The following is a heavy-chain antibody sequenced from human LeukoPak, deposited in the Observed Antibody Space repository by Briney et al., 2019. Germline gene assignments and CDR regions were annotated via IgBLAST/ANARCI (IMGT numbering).Heavy chain of an antibody. CDR2: INPNSGGT. CDR3: ARKLPYYYDSSGYYGY. V-gene: IGHV1-2*02. D-gene: IGHD3-22*01. Sequence: ASVTVSCKASGYTFTGYYMHWVRQAPGQGLEWMGWINPNSGGTNYAQKFQGRVTMTRDTSISTAYMELRSLRSDDTAVYYCARKLPYYYDSSGYYGYWGQGTLVTVSP. CDR1: GYTFTGYY. J-gene: IGHJ4*02.